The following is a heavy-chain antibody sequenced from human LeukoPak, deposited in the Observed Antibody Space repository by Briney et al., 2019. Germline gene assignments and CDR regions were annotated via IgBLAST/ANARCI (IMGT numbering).Heavy chain of an antibody. CDR3: GTLSAEPQQLAYYYYGMDV. J-gene: IGHJ6*02. CDR1: GFTFSSYE. D-gene: IGHD6-13*01. V-gene: IGHV3-48*03. CDR2: ISSSGSTI. Sequence: GGSLRLSCAASGFTFSSYEMNWVRLAPGKGLEWVSYISSSGSTIYYADSVKGRFTISRDNAKNSLYLQMNSLRAEDTAVYYCGTLSAEPQQLAYYYYGMDVWGQGTTVTVSS.